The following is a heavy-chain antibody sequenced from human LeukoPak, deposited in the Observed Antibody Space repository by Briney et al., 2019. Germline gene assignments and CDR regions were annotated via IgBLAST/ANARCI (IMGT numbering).Heavy chain of an antibody. CDR3: ARDRSNTDRYFDWLLRGLDY. Sequence: SVKVSCKASGYTFIGYYMHWVRQAPGQGLEWMGWINPNSGGTNYAQKFQGRVTMTRDTSISTAYMELSRLRSDDTAVYYCARDRSNTDRYFDWLLRGLDYWGQGTLVTVSS. J-gene: IGHJ4*02. CDR2: INPNSGGT. V-gene: IGHV1-2*02. D-gene: IGHD3-9*01. CDR1: GYTFIGYY.